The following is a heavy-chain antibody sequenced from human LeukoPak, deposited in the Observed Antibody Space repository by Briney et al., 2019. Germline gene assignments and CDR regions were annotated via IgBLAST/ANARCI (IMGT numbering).Heavy chain of an antibody. CDR1: GDSVSSNSAA. Sequence: SQTLSLTCAISGDSVSSNSAAWNWIRQSPSRGLEWLGRTYYRSKWYNDYAVSVKSRTTINPDTSKNQFSLQLNSVTPEDTAVYYCARDLGWLPLGAFDYWGQGTLVTVSS. V-gene: IGHV6-1*01. J-gene: IGHJ4*02. D-gene: IGHD5-24*01. CDR2: TYYRSKWYN. CDR3: ARDLGWLPLGAFDY.